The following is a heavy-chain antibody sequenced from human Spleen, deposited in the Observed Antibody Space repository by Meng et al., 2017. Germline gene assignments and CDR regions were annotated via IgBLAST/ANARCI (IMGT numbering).Heavy chain of an antibody. CDR2: LWSDGNDP. D-gene: IGHD5-24*01. J-gene: IGHJ6*02. Sequence: GESLKISCAASGFTFSSYGMHWVRQAPGKGLEWVAVLWSDGNDPFYADSVKGRFTISRDNSKNTLYLQMNGLRADDTAVYYCAREHGYTPGHTPIYYYYGMDVWGQGTTVTVSS. V-gene: IGHV3-33*01. CDR1: GFTFSSYG. CDR3: AREHGYTPGHTPIYYYYGMDV.